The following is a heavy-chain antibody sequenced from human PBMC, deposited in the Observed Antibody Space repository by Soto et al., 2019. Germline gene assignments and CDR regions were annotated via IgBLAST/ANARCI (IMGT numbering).Heavy chain of an antibody. CDR2: IGGSGAGT. V-gene: IGHV3-23*01. CDR1: GFTFSSYA. J-gene: IGHJ4*01. D-gene: IGHD6-19*01. Sequence: EVQLLESGGGLVQPGGSLRLSCAASGFTFSSYAMSWVRQAPGKGLEWVSGIGGSGAGTNYADSVKGRFTFSRDNSKNTLYLQMSSLRAEDTAVYYCVRGGGIAVAGTHLDYWGHGTLVTVSS. CDR3: VRGGGIAVAGTHLDY.